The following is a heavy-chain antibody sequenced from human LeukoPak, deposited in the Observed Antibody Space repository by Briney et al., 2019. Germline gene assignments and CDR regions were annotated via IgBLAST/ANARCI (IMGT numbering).Heavy chain of an antibody. CDR3: AGDYYGDYYFDS. D-gene: IGHD4-17*01. Sequence: GGSLRLSCAASGFTFTSYSMNWVRQAPGKGLEWVSSISRSSRYIYYADSVKGRFTISRDNAKNSLYLQMNSLRAEDTAVYYCAGDYYGDYYFDSWGQGTLVTVSS. V-gene: IGHV3-21*01. CDR2: ISRSSRYI. J-gene: IGHJ4*02. CDR1: GFTFTSYS.